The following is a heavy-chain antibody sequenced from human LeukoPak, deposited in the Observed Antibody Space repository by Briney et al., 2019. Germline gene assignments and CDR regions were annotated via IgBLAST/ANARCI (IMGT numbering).Heavy chain of an antibody. CDR3: ASGSSGYDP. Sequence: SETLSLTCTVSGGSLSNYCLSWVRQPARKGQEWTGRIYSSGTTIYNPSLKSRVTMSVDTSKNQFSLKLSSVTAADTAVYFCASGSSGYDPWGQGTLVTVSS. CDR1: GGSLSNYC. CDR2: IYSSGTT. D-gene: IGHD5-12*01. J-gene: IGHJ5*02. V-gene: IGHV4-4*07.